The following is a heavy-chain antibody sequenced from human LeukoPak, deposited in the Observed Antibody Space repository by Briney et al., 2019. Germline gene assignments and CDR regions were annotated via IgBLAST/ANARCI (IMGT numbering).Heavy chain of an antibody. CDR2: IWYDGSNK. CDR1: GFTFSSYG. D-gene: IGHD3-22*01. V-gene: IGHV3-33*01. CDR3: ARAPYYXXXSVDY. J-gene: IGHJ4*02. Sequence: PGGSLRLSCAASGFTFSSYGMHWVRQAPGKGLEWVAVIWYDGSNKYYADSVKGRFTISRDNSKNTLYLQMNSLRAEDTAVYYCARAPYYXXXSVDYWGQGTLVTVSS.